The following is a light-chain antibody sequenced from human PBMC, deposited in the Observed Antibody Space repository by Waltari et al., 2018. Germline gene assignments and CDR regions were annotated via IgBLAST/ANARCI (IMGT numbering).Light chain of an antibody. Sequence: EIVLTQSPGTASLSPGERVTLSCRASQTVGSSSLAWYQQKPGQSPRLVIYHASRRATGIPDRFSGSGSGTDFSLTISRLEPEDFAVYYWQQHGTLPATFGQGTKVEIK. V-gene: IGKV3-20*01. CDR1: QTVGSSS. CDR2: HAS. CDR3: QQHGTLPAT. J-gene: IGKJ1*01.